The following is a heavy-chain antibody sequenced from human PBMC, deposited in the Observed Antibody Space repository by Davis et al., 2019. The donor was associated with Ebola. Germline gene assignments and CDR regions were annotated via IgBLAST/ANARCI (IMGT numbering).Heavy chain of an antibody. D-gene: IGHD6-13*01. V-gene: IGHV3-48*01. CDR1: GFTFSSYS. Sequence: GESLKISCAASGFTFSSYSMNWVRQAPGKGLEWVSYISSSSSTIYYADSVKGRFTISRDNAKNTLYLQMNSLRAEDTAVYYCAKDIRFSSSWYGGSFDYWGQGTLVTVSS. CDR3: AKDIRFSSSWYGGSFDY. J-gene: IGHJ4*02. CDR2: ISSSSSTI.